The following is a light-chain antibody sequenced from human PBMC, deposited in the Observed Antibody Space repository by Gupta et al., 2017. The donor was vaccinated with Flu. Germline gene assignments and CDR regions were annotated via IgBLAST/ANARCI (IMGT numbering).Light chain of an antibody. CDR1: QSLVYSDGDSY. Sequence: GVLTQSPLSLHVTLGEPASISCRSSQSLVYSDGDSYVSWFHQRPGQSPRRLIYKASNRDPGFPDRISGSGSGTDFTLKISRVEAEDVGVYYCMHSTRWPWTFGQGTKVEIK. CDR3: MHSTRWPWT. CDR2: KAS. J-gene: IGKJ1*01. V-gene: IGKV2-30*01.